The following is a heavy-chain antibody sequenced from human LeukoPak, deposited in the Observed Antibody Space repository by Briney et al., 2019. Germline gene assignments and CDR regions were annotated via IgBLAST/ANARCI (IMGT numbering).Heavy chain of an antibody. V-gene: IGHV1-2*06. CDR2: ISPNSGGT. Sequence: GASVKVSCKASGYTFTGYYIHWVRQAPGQGLEWMGRISPNSGGTNYAQKFQGRVTMTRDTSISTAYMELSRLTSDDTALYYCARVSEGYTTGWYDYWGQGTLVSGSS. CDR3: ARVSEGYTTGWYDY. J-gene: IGHJ4*02. CDR1: GYTFTGYY. D-gene: IGHD6-13*01.